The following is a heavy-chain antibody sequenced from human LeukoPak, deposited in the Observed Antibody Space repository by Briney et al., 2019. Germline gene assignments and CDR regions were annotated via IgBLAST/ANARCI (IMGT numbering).Heavy chain of an antibody. CDR3: ASPLSDY. CDR2: IHHDGSNK. CDR1: GFTFSSYG. V-gene: IGHV3-30*02. J-gene: IGHJ4*02. Sequence: GGSLRLSCAASGFTFSSYGMHWVRQAPGKGLDWVAFIHHDGSNKYYADSVRGRFTISRDNSKNTLYLQMNSLRAEDTAVYYCASPLSDYWGQGTLVTVSS.